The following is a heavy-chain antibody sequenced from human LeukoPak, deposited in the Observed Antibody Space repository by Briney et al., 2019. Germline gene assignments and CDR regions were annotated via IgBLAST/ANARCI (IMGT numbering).Heavy chain of an antibody. D-gene: IGHD3-22*01. CDR2: ISSSGSTK. CDR3: ARDSGDSSGYTDY. J-gene: IGHJ4*02. Sequence: GGSLRSSCEAPGFTSSSYERNWVRQAPGKGLKWVSYISSSGSTKYYADSVKGRFTISRDNAKNSLYLQMNSLRAEDTAVYYCARDSGDSSGYTDYWGQGTLVTVSS. V-gene: IGHV3-48*03. CDR1: GFTSSSYE.